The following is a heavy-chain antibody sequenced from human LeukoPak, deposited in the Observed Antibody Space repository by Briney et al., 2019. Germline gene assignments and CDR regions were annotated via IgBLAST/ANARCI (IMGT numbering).Heavy chain of an antibody. Sequence: GGSLRLSCAASGFTFRDYWMHWVRQAPGKGLVWVSRINSDGSSTSYADSVKGRFTISRDNAKNTLYLQMNSLRAEDTAVYYCAREGVDTAMAYYYYYGMDVWGQGTTVTVSS. CDR1: GFTFRDYW. CDR3: AREGVDTAMAYYYYYGMDV. CDR2: INSDGSST. J-gene: IGHJ6*02. D-gene: IGHD5-18*01. V-gene: IGHV3-74*01.